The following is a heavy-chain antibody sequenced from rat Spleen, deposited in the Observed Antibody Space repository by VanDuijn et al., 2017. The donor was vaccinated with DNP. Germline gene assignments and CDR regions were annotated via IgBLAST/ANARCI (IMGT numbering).Heavy chain of an antibody. V-gene: IGHV5-22*01. D-gene: IGHD1-6*01. CDR3: ARHTTVWDYFDY. J-gene: IGHJ2*01. CDR1: GFTFSDYY. CDR2: ISYDGGST. Sequence: EVQLVESGGGLVQPGRSLKLSCAASGFTFSDYYMAWVRQAPTKGLEWVAYISYDGGSTYYGDSVKGRFTISRDNAKSTLYLQMNSLRSEDMATYYCARHTTVWDYFDYWGQGVMVTVSS.